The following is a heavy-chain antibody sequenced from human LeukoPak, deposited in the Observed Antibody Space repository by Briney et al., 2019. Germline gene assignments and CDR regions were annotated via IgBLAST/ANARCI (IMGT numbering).Heavy chain of an antibody. D-gene: IGHD1-1*01. Sequence: GESLRLSCAASGFTLSSYAMSWVRQAPGKGLEWDSSISSSGSRTYYTDSVKGRFTISRDNSKNTLYLQMNSLRAEDTAVYYCARYNWNDANFDYWGQGTPVTVSS. CDR3: ARYNWNDANFDY. CDR2: ISSSGSRT. J-gene: IGHJ4*02. CDR1: GFTLSSYA. V-gene: IGHV3-23*01.